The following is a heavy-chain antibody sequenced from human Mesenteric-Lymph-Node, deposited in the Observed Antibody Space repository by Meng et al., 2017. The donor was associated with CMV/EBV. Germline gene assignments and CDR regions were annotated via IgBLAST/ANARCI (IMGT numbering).Heavy chain of an antibody. CDR2: IYNSGTT. V-gene: IGHV4-38-2*02. CDR1: GYSISSDHY. Sequence: SETLSLTCTVSVSGYSISSDHYWVWIRQPPGKGLEWIGTIYNSGTTYYNPSLKSRVTMSEDASKNQFSLNLSSVTAADTAVHYCARDRGGGAFDIWGQGTMVTVSS. D-gene: IGHD2-15*01. CDR3: ARDRGGGAFDI. J-gene: IGHJ3*02.